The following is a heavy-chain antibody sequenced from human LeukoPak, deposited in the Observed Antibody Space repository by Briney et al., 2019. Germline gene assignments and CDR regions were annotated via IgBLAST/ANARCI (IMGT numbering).Heavy chain of an antibody. Sequence: PSETLSLTCTVSGGPISGYYWNWIRQPPGKGLEWIGSIYYSGRTSFNVSLKTRITMSVDTSKNQSTLKLTSVPTADTAVYFCARDSAGDYWLDPWGQGTPVTVSS. CDR1: GGPISGYY. D-gene: IGHD7-27*01. V-gene: IGHV4-59*01. J-gene: IGHJ5*02. CDR2: IYYSGRT. CDR3: ARDSAGDYWLDP.